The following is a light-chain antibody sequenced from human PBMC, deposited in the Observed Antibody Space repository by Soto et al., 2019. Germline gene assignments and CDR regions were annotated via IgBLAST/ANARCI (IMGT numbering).Light chain of an antibody. Sequence: SVLTQPPSGSGAPGQRVIISCSGSSSNLGAGYDVQWYRQFPGTAPKLLIYASIFRPSVVPYRFSGSTSGTSASLAITGLQADDEADYYSQSYDSSLSVSKVFGTGTKGTVL. V-gene: IGLV1-40*01. CDR2: ASI. CDR1: SSNLGAGYD. CDR3: QSYDSSLSVSKV. J-gene: IGLJ1*01.